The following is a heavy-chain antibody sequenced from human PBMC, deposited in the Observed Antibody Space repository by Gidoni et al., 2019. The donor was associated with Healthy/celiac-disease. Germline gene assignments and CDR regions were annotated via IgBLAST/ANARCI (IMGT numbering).Heavy chain of an antibody. Sequence: QVQLQESGPGLVKPSQTLSLPCTVSGGSISSGGYYWSWIRQHPGKGLEWIGYIYYSGSTYYNPSLKSRVTISVDTSKNQFSLKLSSVTAADTAVYYCARYVLLLEKNAFDIWGQGTMVTVSS. J-gene: IGHJ3*02. V-gene: IGHV4-31*03. CDR2: IYYSGST. CDR3: ARYVLLLEKNAFDI. D-gene: IGHD3-10*01. CDR1: GGSISSGGYY.